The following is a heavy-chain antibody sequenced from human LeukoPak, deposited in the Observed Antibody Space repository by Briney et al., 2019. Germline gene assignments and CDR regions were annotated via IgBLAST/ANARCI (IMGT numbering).Heavy chain of an antibody. CDR3: ARDTTMIVVRPGAFDI. CDR1: GFTFSSYW. CDR2: IKQDGSEK. Sequence: GGSLRLSCAASGFTFSSYWMSWVRQAPGKGLEWVANIKQDGSEKYYVDSVKGRFTISRDNAKNSLYLQMNSLRAEDTAVYYCARDTTMIVVRPGAFDIWGQGTMVTVSS. D-gene: IGHD3-22*01. V-gene: IGHV3-7*01. J-gene: IGHJ3*02.